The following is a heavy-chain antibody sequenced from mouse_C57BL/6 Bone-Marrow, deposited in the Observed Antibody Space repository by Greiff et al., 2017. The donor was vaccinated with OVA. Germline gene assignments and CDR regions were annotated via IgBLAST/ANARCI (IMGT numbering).Heavy chain of an antibody. J-gene: IGHJ4*01. Sequence: EVMLVESGGGLVKPGGSLKLSCAASGFTFSSYAMSWVRQTPEQRLEWVATISDGGSYTYYPDNVKGRFTISRDNAKNNLYLQMSHLKSEDTAMYYCARLGLYAMDYWGQGTSVTVSS. CDR2: ISDGGSYT. CDR1: GFTFSSYA. V-gene: IGHV5-4*03. CDR3: ARLGLYAMDY.